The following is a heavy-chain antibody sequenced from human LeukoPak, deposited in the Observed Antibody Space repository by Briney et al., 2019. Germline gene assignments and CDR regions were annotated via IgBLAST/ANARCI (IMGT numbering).Heavy chain of an antibody. D-gene: IGHD3-3*01. CDR3: AKDGEWLLPHDAFDI. Sequence: GGSLRLSCAASGFTFSSYGMHWVRQAPGKGLEWVAFIRYDGSNKYCADSVKGRFTISRDNSKNTLYLQMNSLRAEDTAVYYCAKDGEWLLPHDAFDIWGQGTMVTVSS. V-gene: IGHV3-30*02. J-gene: IGHJ3*02. CDR1: GFTFSSYG. CDR2: IRYDGSNK.